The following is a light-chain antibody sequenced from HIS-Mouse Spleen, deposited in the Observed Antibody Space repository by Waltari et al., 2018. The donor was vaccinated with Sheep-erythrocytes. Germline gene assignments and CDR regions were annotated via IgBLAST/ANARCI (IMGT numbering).Light chain of an antibody. CDR3: AAWDDSLSGPV. CDR2: RNN. V-gene: IGLV1-47*01. CDR1: SPNIGSNY. J-gene: IGLJ3*02. Sequence: QSVLTQPPSASGTPGQRVPISCSGSSPNIGSNYVSWYQQLPGTAPKLLIYRNNQRPSGVPDRFSGSKSGTSASLAISGLRSEDEADYYCAAWDDSLSGPVFGGGTKLTVL.